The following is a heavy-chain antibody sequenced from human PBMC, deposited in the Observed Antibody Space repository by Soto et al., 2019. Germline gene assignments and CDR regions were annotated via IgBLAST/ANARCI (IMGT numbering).Heavy chain of an antibody. CDR2: ISAYNGNT. J-gene: IGHJ5*02. Sequence: ASVKVSCKASGYTFTSYGISWVRQAPGQGLEWMGWISAYNGNTNYAQKLQGRVTMTTDTSTSTAYMELRSLRSDDTAVYYCARDLDIVVVPAASPFDPWGQGTLVTSPQ. D-gene: IGHD2-2*01. CDR3: ARDLDIVVVPAASPFDP. CDR1: GYTFTSYG. V-gene: IGHV1-18*04.